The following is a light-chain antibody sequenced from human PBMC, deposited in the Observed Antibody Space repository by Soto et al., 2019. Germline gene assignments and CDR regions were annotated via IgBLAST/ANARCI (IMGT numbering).Light chain of an antibody. V-gene: IGLV2-8*01. Sequence: QSALTQPPSASGSPGQSVTISCTGTSSDVGAYDYVSWYQQHPGEAPKLMIYEVTKRPSGVPDRFSGSKSGNTASLTVSGLQTEDEADYYCSSFASSNNFVFGTGTKVTVL. CDR1: SSDVGAYDY. CDR2: EVT. CDR3: SSFASSNNFV. J-gene: IGLJ1*01.